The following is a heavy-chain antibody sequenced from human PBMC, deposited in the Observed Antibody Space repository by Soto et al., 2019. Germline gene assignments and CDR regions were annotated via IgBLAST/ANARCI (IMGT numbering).Heavy chain of an antibody. CDR2: IYHSVST. CDR1: GYSINSDNY. CDR3: ARKAYCVSGRINLFDS. V-gene: IGHV4-38-2*01. J-gene: IGHJ4*02. Sequence: SLSLSLSCPVSGYSINSDNYWGWIRQPPGKGLEWIASIYHSVSTFYNPSRRSRVTISIDTSKNQFSLRLTAVTAADTAMYYCARKAYCVSGRINLFDSWGQGTLVTGSS. D-gene: IGHD3-10*01.